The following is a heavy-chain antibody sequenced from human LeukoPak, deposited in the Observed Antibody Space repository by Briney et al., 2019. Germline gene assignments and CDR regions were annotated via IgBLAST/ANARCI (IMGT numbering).Heavy chain of an antibody. CDR1: GYTFNSYG. CDR2: ISAYNGNT. D-gene: IGHD3-10*01. J-gene: IGHJ6*03. Sequence: ASVKVSCKASGYTFNSYGISWVRQAPGQGLEWMGWISAYNGNTNYAQKFQGRVTMTTDTSTSTAYMELRSLRSDDTAVYYCARVEEAYGSGRRENYYYYYMDVWGKGTTVTISS. CDR3: ARVEEAYGSGRRENYYYYYMDV. V-gene: IGHV1-18*01.